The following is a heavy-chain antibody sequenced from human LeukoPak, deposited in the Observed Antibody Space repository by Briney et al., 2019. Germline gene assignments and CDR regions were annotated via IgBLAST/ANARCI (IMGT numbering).Heavy chain of an antibody. D-gene: IGHD3-10*01. CDR1: GGSINSYY. V-gene: IGHV4-34*01. CDR2: INHSGST. Sequence: PSETLSLTCTVSGGSINSYYWSWIRQPPGKGLEWIGEINHSGSTNYNPSLKSRVTISVDTSKNQFSLKLSSVTAADTAVYYCARTVPVLLWFGESFDYWGQGTLVTVSS. CDR3: ARTVPVLLWFGESFDY. J-gene: IGHJ4*02.